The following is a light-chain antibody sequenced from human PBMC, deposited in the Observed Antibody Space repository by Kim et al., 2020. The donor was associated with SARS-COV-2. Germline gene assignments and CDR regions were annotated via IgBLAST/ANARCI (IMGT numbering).Light chain of an antibody. CDR1: QSINNY. Sequence: LSASVGDRVTITCRASQSINNYLNWYQQKPGKAPKLLIYAASSLQSGVPSRFSGRGSGTDFSLTISSLQPEDYATYYCQQSYSFHTFGQGTKLEI. V-gene: IGKV1-39*01. J-gene: IGKJ2*01. CDR2: AAS. CDR3: QQSYSFHT.